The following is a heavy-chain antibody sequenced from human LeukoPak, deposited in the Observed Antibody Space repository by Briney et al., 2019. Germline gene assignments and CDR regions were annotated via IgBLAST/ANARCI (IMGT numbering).Heavy chain of an antibody. Sequence: KPGGSLRLSCAASGFTFSSYSMNWVRQAPGKGLEWVSSISSSSSYIYCADSVKGRFTISRDNAKNSLYLQMNSLRAEDTALYYCARDHHDGDFPNYYYGMDVWGQGTTVTVSS. V-gene: IGHV3-21*01. CDR1: GFTFSSYS. J-gene: IGHJ6*02. CDR2: ISSSSSYI. CDR3: ARDHHDGDFPNYYYGMDV. D-gene: IGHD4-17*01.